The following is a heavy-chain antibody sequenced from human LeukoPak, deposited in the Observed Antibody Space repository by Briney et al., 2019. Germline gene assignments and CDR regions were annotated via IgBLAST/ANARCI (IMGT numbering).Heavy chain of an antibody. Sequence: GGSLRLSCAASGFTFSSYAMSWVRQAPGKGLGGGSAMSGSGGSTYYADSVKGRFTISRDNSKNTLYLQMNSLRAEDTAVYYCAKVSGGYYDSSGYYLEAFDIWGQGTMVTVSS. CDR2: MSGSGGST. J-gene: IGHJ3*02. CDR3: AKVSGGYYDSSGYYLEAFDI. CDR1: GFTFSSYA. V-gene: IGHV3-23*01. D-gene: IGHD3-22*01.